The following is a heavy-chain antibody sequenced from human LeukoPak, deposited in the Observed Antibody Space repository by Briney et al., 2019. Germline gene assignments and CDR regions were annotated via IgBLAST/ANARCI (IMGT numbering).Heavy chain of an antibody. CDR3: ARDAADCSSTSCYPYYYMDV. CDR2: INPSGGST. V-gene: IGHV1-46*01. D-gene: IGHD2-2*01. J-gene: IGHJ6*03. Sequence: ASVKVSCKASGYTFTSYYMHWVRQAPGQGLEWMGIINPSGGSTSYAQKFQGRVTMTRDTSTSTVYMELSSLRSEDTAVYYCARDAADCSSTSCYPYYYMDVWGKGTTVTVSS. CDR1: GYTFTSYY.